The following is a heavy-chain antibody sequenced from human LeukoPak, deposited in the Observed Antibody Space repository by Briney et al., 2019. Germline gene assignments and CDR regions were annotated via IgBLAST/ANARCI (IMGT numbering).Heavy chain of an antibody. Sequence: GRSLRLSCAASGFTFSSYGMHWVRQAPGKGLEWVAVIWYDGSNKYYADSVKGRSTISRDNSKNTLYLQMNSLRAEDTAVYYCARDFRDGYTSYFDYWGQGTLVTVSS. CDR3: ARDFRDGYTSYFDY. CDR2: IWYDGSNK. CDR1: GFTFSSYG. D-gene: IGHD5-24*01. J-gene: IGHJ4*02. V-gene: IGHV3-33*01.